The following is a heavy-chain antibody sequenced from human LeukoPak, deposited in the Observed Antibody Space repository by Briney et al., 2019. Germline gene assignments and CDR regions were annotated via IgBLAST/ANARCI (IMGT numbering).Heavy chain of an antibody. CDR2: IKQDGSEQ. Sequence: PGGSLRLSCAASGFTFSSYGMHWVRQAPGKGLEWVANIKQDGSEQDYVDSVKGRFTISRDNAKTSLYLQMTSLRAEDTAVYYCARGTIFGVVISDFSFDFWGQGTLVTVSS. J-gene: IGHJ4*02. CDR1: GFTFSSYG. CDR3: ARGTIFGVVISDFSFDF. V-gene: IGHV3-7*01. D-gene: IGHD3-3*01.